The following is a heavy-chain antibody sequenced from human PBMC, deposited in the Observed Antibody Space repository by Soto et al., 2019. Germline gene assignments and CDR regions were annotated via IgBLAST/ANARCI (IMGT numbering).Heavy chain of an antibody. CDR2: ISYDGRNK. Sequence: QVQLVESGGGVVQPGRSLRLSCAASGFIFSTYAMHRVRQAPGKGLEWVTFISYDGRNKYYADSVKDRFTISRDNSKNTLYLLMNSLRTEDTAVYYCAREYDSSGYGYDAFDIWGQGTMVTVSS. D-gene: IGHD3-22*01. CDR3: AREYDSSGYGYDAFDI. CDR1: GFIFSTYA. J-gene: IGHJ3*02. V-gene: IGHV3-30*04.